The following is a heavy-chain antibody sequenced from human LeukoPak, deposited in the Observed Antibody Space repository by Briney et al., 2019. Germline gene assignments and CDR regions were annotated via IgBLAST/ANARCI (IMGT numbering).Heavy chain of an antibody. J-gene: IGHJ4*02. D-gene: IGHD3-3*01. CDR2: INPSGGST. CDR3: ARDFRATYYDFWSGYLYYFDY. CDR1: GYTFTSYY. Sequence: ASVKVSCKASGYTFTSYYMHWVRQAPGQGLEWMGIINPSGGSTSYAQKFQGRVTTTRDTSTSTVYMELSSLRSEDTAVYYCARDFRATYYDFWSGYLYYFDYWGQGTLVTVSS. V-gene: IGHV1-46*01.